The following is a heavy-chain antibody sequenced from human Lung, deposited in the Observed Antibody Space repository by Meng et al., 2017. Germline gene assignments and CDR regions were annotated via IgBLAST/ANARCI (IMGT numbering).Heavy chain of an antibody. D-gene: IGHD4-17*01. J-gene: IGHJ4*02. CDR3: ARGGVTTDD. CDR1: GFTFSTHW. Sequence: EVQWVASGGGVFQPGGSLRPPCAASGFTFSTHWMHWVRQAPGKGLEWVSRITGDGSSTIYADSVQGRFTMSRDNAKNTLSLQMNSLRAEDTAVYYCARGGVTTDDWGQGTLVTVSS. CDR2: ITGDGSST. V-gene: IGHV3-74*01.